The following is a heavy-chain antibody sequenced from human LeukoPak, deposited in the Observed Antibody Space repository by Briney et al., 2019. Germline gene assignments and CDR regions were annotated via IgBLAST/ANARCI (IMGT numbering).Heavy chain of an antibody. V-gene: IGHV3-73*01. CDR3: ARRNIAVTGTLDAFDI. CDR1: GFTFSGSA. CDR2: IRSKVNSYGT. D-gene: IGHD6-19*01. J-gene: IGHJ3*02. Sequence: GGSLRLSCAASGFTFSGSAMHWVRQASGKGLEWVGRIRSKVNSYGTAYGASVKGRFIISRDDSKNTAYLQMNSLKTEDTAAYYCARRNIAVTGTLDAFDIWGQGTMVTVSS.